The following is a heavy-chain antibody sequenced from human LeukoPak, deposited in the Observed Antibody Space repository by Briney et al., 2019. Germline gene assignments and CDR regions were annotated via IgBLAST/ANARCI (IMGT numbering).Heavy chain of an antibody. CDR1: GYTLTELS. D-gene: IGHD6-6*01. J-gene: IGHJ3*02. CDR2: FDPEDGET. CDR3: ATGSSGADAFDI. Sequence: ASVKVSCKVSGYTLTELSMHWVRQAPGKGLEWMGGFDPEDGETIYAQKFQGRVTMTEDTSTDTAYMELSSLRSEDTAVYYRATGSSGADAFDIWGQGTMVTVSS. V-gene: IGHV1-24*01.